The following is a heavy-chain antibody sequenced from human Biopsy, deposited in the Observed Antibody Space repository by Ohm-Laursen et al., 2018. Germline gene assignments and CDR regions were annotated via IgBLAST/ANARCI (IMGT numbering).Heavy chain of an antibody. D-gene: IGHD2-8*01. Sequence: SSLRLSCSASGFTFSNYGMHWVRQAPGKGLEWVATIWYDRSNKNYADSVKGRFTISRDNSKNTLYLQMNSLRGEDTAVYYCAKCMTGGSNYYFHHCGQGTLVTVSS. CDR2: IWYDRSNK. V-gene: IGHV3-33*06. CDR3: AKCMTGGSNYYFHH. CDR1: GFTFSNYG. J-gene: IGHJ4*02.